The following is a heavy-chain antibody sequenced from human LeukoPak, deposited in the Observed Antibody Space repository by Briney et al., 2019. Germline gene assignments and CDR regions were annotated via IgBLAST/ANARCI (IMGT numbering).Heavy chain of an antibody. CDR2: ISGSGGST. D-gene: IGHD5-18*01. J-gene: IGHJ4*02. CDR1: GFTFSSYA. Sequence: GGFLRLSCAASGFTFSSYAMSWVRQAPGKGLEWVSAISGSGGSTYYADSVKGRFTISRDNSKNTLYLQMNSLRAEDTAVYYCAKGYSYGYGSSAWGQGTLVTVSS. CDR3: AKGYSYGYGSSA. V-gene: IGHV3-23*01.